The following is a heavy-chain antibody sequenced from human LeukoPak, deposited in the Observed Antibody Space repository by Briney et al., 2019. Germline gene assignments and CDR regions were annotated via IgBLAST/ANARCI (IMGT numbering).Heavy chain of an antibody. CDR1: GFTFSSYA. CDR2: ISGSGGST. D-gene: IGHD2-2*02. V-gene: IGHV3-23*01. J-gene: IGHJ3*02. Sequence: GGSLRLSCAASGFTFSSYAMSWVRQAPGKGLEWVSAISGSGGSTYYADSVKGRFTISRDNSKNTLYLQMNSLRAEDTAVYYCAWHLGYRSSTSCYTGAFDIWGQGTMVTVSS. CDR3: AWHLGYRSSTSCYTGAFDI.